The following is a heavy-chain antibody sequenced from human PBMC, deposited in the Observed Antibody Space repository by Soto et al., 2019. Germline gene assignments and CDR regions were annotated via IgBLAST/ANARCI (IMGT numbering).Heavy chain of an antibody. CDR1: GYTFTSYG. V-gene: IGHV1-18*01. Sequence: QVQLVQSGAEVKKPGASVKVSCKASGYTFTSYGISWVRQAPGQGLEWMGWISAYNGNTNYAQKLQGRVTMTTHTATSTAYMELRSLRPDDRAVYYCGRDWAAAGPFDYWGQGTLVTVSS. CDR2: ISAYNGNT. J-gene: IGHJ4*02. CDR3: GRDWAAAGPFDY. D-gene: IGHD6-13*01.